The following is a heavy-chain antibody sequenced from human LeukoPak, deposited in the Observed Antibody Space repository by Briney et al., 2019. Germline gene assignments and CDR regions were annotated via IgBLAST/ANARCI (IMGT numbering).Heavy chain of an antibody. CDR2: MNPNSGNT. J-gene: IGHJ3*01. CDR3: ARGPRFFIAARLPPV. D-gene: IGHD6-6*01. CDR1: GYTFTSYD. Sequence: ASVKVSCKASGYTFTSYDINWVRQATGQGLEWMGWMNPNSGNTGYAKKFQGRFTMTRNTSISTGYMELSSLRSEDTAVYYCARGPRFFIAARLPPVWGQGTMVTVSS. V-gene: IGHV1-8*01.